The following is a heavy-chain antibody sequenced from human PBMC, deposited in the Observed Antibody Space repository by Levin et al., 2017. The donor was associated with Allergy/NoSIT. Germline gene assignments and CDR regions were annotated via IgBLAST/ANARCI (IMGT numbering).Heavy chain of an antibody. CDR1: GFTFSDYY. V-gene: IGHV3-11*01. D-gene: IGHD3-3*01. Sequence: GGSLRLSCAASGFTFSDYYMSWIRQAPGKGLEWVSYISSSGSTIYYADSVKGRFTISRDNAKNSLYLQMNSLRAEDTAVYYCARESAPDFWSGYYYYGMDVWGQGTTVTVSS. CDR3: ARESAPDFWSGYYYYGMDV. J-gene: IGHJ6*02. CDR2: ISSSGSTI.